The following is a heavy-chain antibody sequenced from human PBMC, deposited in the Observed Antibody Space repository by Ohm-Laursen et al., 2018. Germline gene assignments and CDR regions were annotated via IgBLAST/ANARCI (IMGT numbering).Heavy chain of an antibody. Sequence: SLRLSCSASGFTFSNYAMSWVRQAPGKGLEWVSTVTGSGSSTYYADSVKGRFTISTDNAKNSLYLQMSSLRAEDTAVYYCARLVSGSFCDWGQGTLVTISS. J-gene: IGHJ4*02. CDR1: GFTFSNYA. CDR2: VTGSGSST. V-gene: IGHV3-23*01. CDR3: ARLVSGSFCD. D-gene: IGHD1-26*01.